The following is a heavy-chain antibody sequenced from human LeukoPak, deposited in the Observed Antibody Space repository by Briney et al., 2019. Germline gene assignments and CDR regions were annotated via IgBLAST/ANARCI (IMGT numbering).Heavy chain of an antibody. Sequence: GGSLRLSCAASGFTFSIYGMHWVRQAPGKGPEWVAAIWNDGINKYYVHSVKGRFTVSRDNSKNTLYLQMNSLRAEDTAVYYCARASGVFDYWGQGTLVTVSS. CDR2: IWNDGINK. CDR1: GFTFSIYG. CDR3: ARASGVFDY. V-gene: IGHV3-33*01. J-gene: IGHJ4*02. D-gene: IGHD3-10*01.